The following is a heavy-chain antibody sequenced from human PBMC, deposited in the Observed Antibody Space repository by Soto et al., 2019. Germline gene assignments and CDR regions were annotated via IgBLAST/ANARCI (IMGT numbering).Heavy chain of an antibody. D-gene: IGHD3-9*01. J-gene: IGHJ6*02. Sequence: PGESPKMSFKGSVYSFTSYWIGWVRQMPGKGLEGMWIIYPGDSDTRYSPSFQCQVTISADKSISTAYLQWSSLKAADTALYYCARQHDILDAYYNADYYYGMDVWGQGTTVTVSS. CDR2: IYPGDSDT. CDR3: ARQHDILDAYYNADYYYGMDV. CDR1: VYSFTSYW. V-gene: IGHV5-51*01.